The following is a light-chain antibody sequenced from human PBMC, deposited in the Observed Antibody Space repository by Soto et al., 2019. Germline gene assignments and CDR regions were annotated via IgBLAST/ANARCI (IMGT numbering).Light chain of an antibody. Sequence: QSVLTQPPSASGSPGQSVTISCAGTSSDVGGYNYVSWYQQYPGKVPKLMIYEVSERPSGVPDRFSGSKSGNTAFLTVSGLQAEDEAEYYCLSYADTAYVFGTGTKLTVL. J-gene: IGLJ1*01. V-gene: IGLV2-8*01. CDR2: EVS. CDR3: LSYADTAYV. CDR1: SSDVGGYNY.